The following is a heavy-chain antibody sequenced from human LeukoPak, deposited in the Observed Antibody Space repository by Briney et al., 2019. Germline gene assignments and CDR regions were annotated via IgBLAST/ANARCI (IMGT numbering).Heavy chain of an antibody. CDR3: ARGRFRSGSWLDY. V-gene: IGHV3-23*01. Sequence: GGSLRLSCAASGFTFSSYAMSWVRQAPGKGLEWVSAISGSGGSTYYADSVKGRFTISRDNSKNTLYLQMNSLRAEDTAVYYCARGRFRSGSWLDYWGQGTLVTVSS. D-gene: IGHD6-13*01. CDR1: GFTFSSYA. CDR2: ISGSGGST. J-gene: IGHJ4*02.